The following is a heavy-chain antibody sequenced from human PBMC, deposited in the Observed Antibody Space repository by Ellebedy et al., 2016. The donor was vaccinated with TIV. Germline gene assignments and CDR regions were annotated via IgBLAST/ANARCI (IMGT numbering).Heavy chain of an antibody. CDR3: ARQISSFDY. V-gene: IGHV4-61*08. Sequence: MPSETLSLTCTVSGDSVSSGAFYWNWIRLLPGKGLEWFGFIYYGGSTNYNPSLKSRVTISVDTSKNQFSLKLSSVTAADTAVYYCARQISSFDYWGQGTLVTVSS. J-gene: IGHJ4*02. CDR1: GDSVSSGAFY. CDR2: IYYGGST.